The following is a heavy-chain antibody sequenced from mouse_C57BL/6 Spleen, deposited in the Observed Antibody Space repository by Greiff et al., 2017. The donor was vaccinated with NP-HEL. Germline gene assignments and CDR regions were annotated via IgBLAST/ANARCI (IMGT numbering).Heavy chain of an antibody. CDR1: GYTFTSYW. J-gene: IGHJ2*01. V-gene: IGHV1-52*01. CDR2: IDPSDSET. D-gene: IGHD4-1*01. Sequence: VQLQQPGAELVRPGSSVKLSCKASGYTFTSYWMHWVKQRPIQGLEWISNIDPSDSETHYNQKFKDKATLTVDKSSSTAYMQLSSLTSEDSAVYYCARGGTGTDYWGQGTTLTVSS. CDR3: ARGGTGTDY.